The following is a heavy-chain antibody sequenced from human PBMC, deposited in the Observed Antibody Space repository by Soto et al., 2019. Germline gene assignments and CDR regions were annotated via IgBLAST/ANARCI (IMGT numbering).Heavy chain of an antibody. J-gene: IGHJ4*02. CDR2: INPSGGST. CDR3: ARVVGAEPWLRGYFDY. Sequence: ASVKVSCKASGYTFTSYYMHWVRQAPGQGLEWMGIINPSGGSTSYAQKFQGRVTMTRDTSTSTVYMELSSLRSEDTAVYYCARVVGAEPWLRGYFDYWGQGTLVTVSS. V-gene: IGHV1-46*01. CDR1: GYTFTSYY. D-gene: IGHD5-12*01.